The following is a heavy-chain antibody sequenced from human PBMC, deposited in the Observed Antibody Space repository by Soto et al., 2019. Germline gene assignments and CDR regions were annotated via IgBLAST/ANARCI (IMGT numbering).Heavy chain of an antibody. Sequence: GGSLRLSCAASGFTFSSYSMNWVRQAPGKGLEWVSSISSSSSYIYYADSVKGRFTISRDNAKNSLYLQMNSLRAEDTAVYYCARYSSVDSSGFDPWGQGTLVTAPQ. CDR1: GFTFSSYS. D-gene: IGHD6-25*01. V-gene: IGHV3-21*01. CDR3: ARYSSVDSSGFDP. CDR2: ISSSSSYI. J-gene: IGHJ5*02.